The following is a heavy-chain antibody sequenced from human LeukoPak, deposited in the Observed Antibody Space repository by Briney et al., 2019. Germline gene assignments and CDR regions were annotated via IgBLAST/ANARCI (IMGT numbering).Heavy chain of an antibody. D-gene: IGHD6-13*01. V-gene: IGHV4-59*08. CDR3: ARWNSSSWLQYNWFDP. CDR1: GGSISSYY. CDR2: IYYSGST. J-gene: IGHJ5*02. Sequence: SETLSLTCTVSGGSISSYYWSWIRQPPGKGLEWIGYIYYSGSTNYNPSLKSRVTISVDTPKNQFSLKLSSVTAADTAVYYCARWNSSSWLQYNWFDPWGQGTLVTVSS.